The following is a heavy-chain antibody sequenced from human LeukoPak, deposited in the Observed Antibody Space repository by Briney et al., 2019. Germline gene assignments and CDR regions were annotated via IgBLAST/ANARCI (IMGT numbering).Heavy chain of an antibody. CDR3: AGRGGDTAMVNNWFDP. J-gene: IGHJ5*02. D-gene: IGHD5-18*01. CDR1: GGTFSSYA. CDR2: IIPIFGTA. V-gene: IGHV1-69*05. Sequence: SVKVSCKASGGTFSSYAISWVRPAPGQGLEWMGGIIPIFGTANYAQKFQGRVTITTDESTSTAYMELSSLRSEDTAVYYCAGRGGDTAMVNNWFDPWGQGTLLTVSS.